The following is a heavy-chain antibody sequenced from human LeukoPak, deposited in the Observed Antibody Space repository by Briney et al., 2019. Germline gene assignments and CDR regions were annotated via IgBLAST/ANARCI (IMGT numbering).Heavy chain of an antibody. Sequence: GGSLRLSCAASGFTFSSYGMHWVRQAPGKGLEWVAVIWYDGSNKYYADSVKGRFTISRDNSKNTLYLQMNSLRAEDTAVYYCASPKVTGTQTPYDYWGQGTLVTVSS. CDR1: GFTFSSYG. CDR2: IWYDGSNK. V-gene: IGHV3-33*01. D-gene: IGHD6-19*01. J-gene: IGHJ4*02. CDR3: ASPKVTGTQTPYDY.